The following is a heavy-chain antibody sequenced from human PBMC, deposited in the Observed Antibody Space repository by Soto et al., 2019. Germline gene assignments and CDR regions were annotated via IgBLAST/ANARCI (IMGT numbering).Heavy chain of an antibody. CDR1: GYTFTSYG. J-gene: IGHJ4*02. V-gene: IGHV1-18*01. CDR3: ASEPNDFDS. Sequence: QVQLVQSGAEMKKPGASVKVSCKASGYTFTSYGISWVRQAPGQGLEWMGWISAYNGNKKYAQTLQGRVTMTTDTSTSSADTELRSWTSNDTDVYHFASEPNDFDSWGQGTLVTISS. CDR2: ISAYNGNK.